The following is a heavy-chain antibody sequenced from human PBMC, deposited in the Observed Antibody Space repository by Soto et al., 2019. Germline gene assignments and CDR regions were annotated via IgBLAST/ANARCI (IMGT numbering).Heavy chain of an antibody. J-gene: IGHJ4*02. CDR3: ARQFDSDTTGYYYAY. Sequence: GAAVKVSCKASGGTFSSYAISWVRQAPGQGLEWMGGIIPIFGTANYAQKFQGRVTITADENTRTVYMELSRLRSEDTAVYYCARQFDSDTTGYYYAYWGQGTLVTVSS. CDR2: IIPIFGTA. V-gene: IGHV1-69*13. CDR1: GGTFSSYA. D-gene: IGHD3-22*01.